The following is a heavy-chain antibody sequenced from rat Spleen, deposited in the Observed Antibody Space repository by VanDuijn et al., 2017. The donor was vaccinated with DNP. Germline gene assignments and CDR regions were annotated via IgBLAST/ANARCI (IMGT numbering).Heavy chain of an antibody. D-gene: IGHD1-4*01. J-gene: IGHJ2*01. CDR1: GITFSNSG. CDR2: IIYDGFRT. CDR3: ARGNYPGINTFDY. V-gene: IGHV5-22*01. Sequence: EVQLVESGGGLVQPGRSLKLSCAASGITFSNSGMHWVRQAPKKGLEWVATIIYDGFRTYYGDSVKGRSVKGRFTISRDNAKSTLYLQMNSLRSEDTATYYCARGNYPGINTFDYWGQGVMVTVSS.